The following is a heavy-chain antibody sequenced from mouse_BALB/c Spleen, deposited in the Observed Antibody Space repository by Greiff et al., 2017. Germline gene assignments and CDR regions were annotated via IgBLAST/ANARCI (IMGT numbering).Heavy chain of an antibody. CDR1: GFTFSSYA. Sequence: DVLLVESGGGLVKPGGSLKLSCAASGFTFSSYAMSWVRQTPEKRLEWVASISSGGSTYYPDSVKGRFTISRANARNILYLQMSSMRFEDTAMYYWARGLDTTVVAEGFADYWGQGTTLTVSS. V-gene: IGHV5-6-5*01. D-gene: IGHD1-1*01. CDR3: ARGLDTTVVAEGFADY. CDR2: ISSGGST. J-gene: IGHJ2*01.